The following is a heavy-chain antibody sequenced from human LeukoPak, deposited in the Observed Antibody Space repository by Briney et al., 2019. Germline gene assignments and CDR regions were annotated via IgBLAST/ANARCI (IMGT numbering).Heavy chain of an antibody. CDR3: AGQIGRTTACSPYYFDY. J-gene: IGHJ4*02. Sequence: GESLKISCKGSGYSFTSYWIGWVRQMPGKGLEWMGIIYPGDSDTRYSPSFQGQVTISADKSISTAYLQWSSLKASDTAMYFCAGQIGRTTACSPYYFDYWGQGTLVTVSS. V-gene: IGHV5-51*01. CDR1: GYSFTSYW. D-gene: IGHD1-14*01. CDR2: IYPGDSDT.